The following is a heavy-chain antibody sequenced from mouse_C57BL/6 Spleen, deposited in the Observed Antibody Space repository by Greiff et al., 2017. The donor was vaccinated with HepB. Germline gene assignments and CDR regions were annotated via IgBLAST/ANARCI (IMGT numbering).Heavy chain of an antibody. Sequence: EVQVVESGGGLVKPGGSLKLSCAASGFTFSSYTMSWVRQTPEKRLEWVATISGGGGNTYYPDSVKGRFTISRDNAKNTLYLQMSSLRSEDTALYYCARHEAYYSNYWYFDVWGTGTTVTVSS. CDR1: GFTFSSYT. CDR2: ISGGGGNT. D-gene: IGHD2-5*01. V-gene: IGHV5-9*01. J-gene: IGHJ1*03. CDR3: ARHEAYYSNYWYFDV.